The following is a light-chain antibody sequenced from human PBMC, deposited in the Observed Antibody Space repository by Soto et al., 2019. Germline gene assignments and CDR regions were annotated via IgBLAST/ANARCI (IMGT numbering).Light chain of an antibody. Sequence: QSVLTQPASVSGSRGQSITISCTGTSSDVGAYNYVSWYQQHPVKAPKLIIYQVNNRPSGVSNRFSGSKSGNTASLTISGLQAEDEADYYCSSHTRSSTYVFGTGTKLTV. CDR1: SSDVGAYNY. V-gene: IGLV2-14*01. CDR3: SSHTRSSTYV. CDR2: QVN. J-gene: IGLJ1*01.